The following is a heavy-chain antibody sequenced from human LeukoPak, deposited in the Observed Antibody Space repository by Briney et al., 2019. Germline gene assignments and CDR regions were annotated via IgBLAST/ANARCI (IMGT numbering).Heavy chain of an antibody. Sequence: PGGSLRLSCAASGFTFSSYAMSWVRQAPGKGLEWVSAISGSGGSTYYADSVKGRFTISRDNSKNTLYLQMNSLRAEDTAVYYCAKDQGEYCSSTSCYEGDWGQGTLVTVSP. CDR2: ISGSGGST. CDR1: GFTFSSYA. D-gene: IGHD2-2*01. CDR3: AKDQGEYCSSTSCYEGD. V-gene: IGHV3-23*01. J-gene: IGHJ4*02.